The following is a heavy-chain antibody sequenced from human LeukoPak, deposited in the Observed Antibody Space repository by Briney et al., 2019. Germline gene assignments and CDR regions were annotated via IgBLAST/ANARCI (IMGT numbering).Heavy chain of an antibody. CDR3: ARSACSSTSCYILEYYMDV. CDR2: IGSNANNSAT. D-gene: IGHD2-2*02. V-gene: IGHV3-73*01. J-gene: IGHJ6*03. Sequence: GGSLKLSCAASGFTFGGSALHWVRQASGKGLEWVGRIGSNANNSATAYAASMKGRFTISRDNAKNSLYLQMNSLRAEDTALYHCARSACSSTSCYILEYYMDVWGKGTTVTVSS. CDR1: GFTFGGSA.